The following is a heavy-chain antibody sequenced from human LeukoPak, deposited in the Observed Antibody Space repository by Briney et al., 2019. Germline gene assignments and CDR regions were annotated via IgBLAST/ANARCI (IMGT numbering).Heavy chain of an antibody. CDR3: AKTSGYNAYYSGMDV. D-gene: IGHD5-12*01. J-gene: IGHJ6*04. V-gene: IGHV3-23*01. CDR1: GFSFAGYA. CDR2: ITGGGTST. Sequence: PGGSLRLSCAASGFSFAGYALTWVRQAPGQGLEWVSGITGGGTSTYYADFVKGRLTISRDNSQNTVYLQMNSLRVEDTAVYYCAKTSGYNAYYSGMDVWGKGTTVTVSS.